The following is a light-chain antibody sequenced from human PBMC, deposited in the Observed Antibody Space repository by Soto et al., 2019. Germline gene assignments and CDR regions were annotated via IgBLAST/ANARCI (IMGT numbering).Light chain of an antibody. Sequence: QSVLIQPPSVSGSPGQSVTISCTGTSSDVGSYDYVSWYQQHPGTVPKPMIYNVNTRPSGVPDRFSGSKSGNTASLTISGLQPEDEADYHCSSYSSGSTLYVFGSGTKVTVL. V-gene: IGLV2-18*02. CDR3: SSYSSGSTLYV. J-gene: IGLJ1*01. CDR2: NVN. CDR1: SSDVGSYDY.